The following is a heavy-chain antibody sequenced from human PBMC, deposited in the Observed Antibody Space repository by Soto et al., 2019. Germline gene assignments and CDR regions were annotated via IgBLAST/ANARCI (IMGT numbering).Heavy chain of an antibody. CDR2: ISSNSRTM. V-gene: IGHV3-48*02. D-gene: IGHD5-18*01. CDR1: GFTFSSYS. Sequence: LRLSCAASGFTFSSYSMKWVRQAPGKGLEWVSYISSNSRTMFYADSVKGRFTISRDNAKNSLYLQMSSLRDEDTAVYYCAGLRGYSYGYDAFDIWGQGTMVTVSS. J-gene: IGHJ3*02. CDR3: AGLRGYSYGYDAFDI.